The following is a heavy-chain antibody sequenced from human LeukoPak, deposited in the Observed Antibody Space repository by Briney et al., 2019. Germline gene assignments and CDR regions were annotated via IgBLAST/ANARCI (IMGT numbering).Heavy chain of an antibody. J-gene: IGHJ4*02. D-gene: IGHD4-11*01. Sequence: PGGSLRLSCAASGFTFSSYVMHWVRQAPGKGLEWVVFIPYDGSNNYYTDSVKGRFTISRDNPKNTLYLQMNSLRAEDTALYYCAKDGGNYEFDYWGQGTLVTVSA. CDR2: IPYDGSNN. CDR3: AKDGGNYEFDY. CDR1: GFTFSSYV. V-gene: IGHV3-30*02.